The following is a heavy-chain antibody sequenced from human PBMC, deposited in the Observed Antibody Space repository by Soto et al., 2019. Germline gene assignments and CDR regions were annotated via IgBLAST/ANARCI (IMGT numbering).Heavy chain of an antibody. V-gene: IGHV5-51*01. J-gene: IGHJ3*02. CDR2: IYPGDSDT. D-gene: IGHD6-13*01. Sequence: PGESLKISCKGSGYSFTSYWISWVRQMPGKGLEWMGIIYPGDSDTRYSPSFQGQVTISADKSISTAYLQWSSLKASDTAMYYCARPRTPYSSSWYHDAFDIWGQGTMVTVSS. CDR1: GYSFTSYW. CDR3: ARPRTPYSSSWYHDAFDI.